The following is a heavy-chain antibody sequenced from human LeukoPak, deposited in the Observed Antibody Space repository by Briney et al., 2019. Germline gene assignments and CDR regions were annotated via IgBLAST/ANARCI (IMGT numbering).Heavy chain of an antibody. D-gene: IGHD4-17*01. CDR3: ARENTVTRNAFDI. Sequence: SETLSLTCTVSGGSTSHYYWSWIRQPAGKGLEWIGRIYTSGSTNYNPSLKSRVTMSVDTSKNQFSLKLSSVTAADTAVYYCARENTVTRNAFDIWGQGTMATVSS. CDR2: IYTSGST. J-gene: IGHJ3*02. V-gene: IGHV4-4*07. CDR1: GGSTSHYY.